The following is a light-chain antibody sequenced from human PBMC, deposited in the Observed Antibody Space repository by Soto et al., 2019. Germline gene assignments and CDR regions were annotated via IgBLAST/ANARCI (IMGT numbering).Light chain of an antibody. CDR1: QSVTPH. CDR3: HQRSKWPQT. CDR2: DAS. J-gene: IGKJ1*01. V-gene: IGKV3-11*01. Sequence: DIVLTQYPATLSLSPGERATLSCRASQSVTPHLAWYQHIRGQAPRLVIYDASTRATGIPPRFSGSGSGTDFTLTISSLEPEDSAVYYCHQRSKWPQTFGQGTTVEIK.